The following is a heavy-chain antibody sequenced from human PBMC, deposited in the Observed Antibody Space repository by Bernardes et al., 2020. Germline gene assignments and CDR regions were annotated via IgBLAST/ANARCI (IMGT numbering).Heavy chain of an antibody. CDR3: ARTGNGWYVGTNWFDP. V-gene: IGHV4-61*01. D-gene: IGHD6-19*01. CDR2: VYYSGTT. Sequence: SETLSLTCTVSGDSVRRNSYYWSWIRQSPGKGLEWIGHVYYSGTTMYNPSLKSRLTISVDTSNNQFSLTLGSVTAADTAMYYCARTGNGWYVGTNWFDPWGQGILVTVSS. CDR1: GDSVRRNSYY. J-gene: IGHJ5*02.